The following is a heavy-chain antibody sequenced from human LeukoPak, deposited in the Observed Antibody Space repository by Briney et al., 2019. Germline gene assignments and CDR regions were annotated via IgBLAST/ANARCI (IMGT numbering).Heavy chain of an antibody. Sequence: EASVKVSCKASGFTFTSSAMQWVRQARGQRLGWIGWIVVGSGNTNYAQKFQERVTITRDMSTSTAYMELSSLRSEDTAVYYCAAHHGGGYNISDYWGQGTLVTVSS. J-gene: IGHJ4*02. CDR1: GFTFTSSA. V-gene: IGHV1-58*02. CDR3: AAHHGGGYNISDY. CDR2: IVVGSGNT. D-gene: IGHD5-24*01.